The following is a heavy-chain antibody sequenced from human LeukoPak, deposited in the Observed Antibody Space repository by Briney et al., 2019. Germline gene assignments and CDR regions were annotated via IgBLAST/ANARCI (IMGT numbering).Heavy chain of an antibody. CDR3: ARAGVWDYSDSSGYHNAAFDI. V-gene: IGHV1-2*02. CDR1: GYTFTGYF. CDR2: INPNTGGT. Sequence: ASVKVSCKASGYTFTGYFVHWVRQAPGQGLQWMGWINPNTGGTNYAQKFQGRVTMTRDTSISTAYMDLSRLRSDDTAVYYCARAGVWDYSDSSGYHNAAFDIWGQGTMVTVSS. D-gene: IGHD3-22*01. J-gene: IGHJ3*02.